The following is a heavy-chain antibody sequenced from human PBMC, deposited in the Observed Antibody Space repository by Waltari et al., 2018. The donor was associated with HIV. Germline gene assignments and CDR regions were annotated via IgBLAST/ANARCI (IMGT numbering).Heavy chain of an antibody. CDR2: FRSKAYGGTT. Sequence: ELQLVEAGGGLGQPGRSLSLSCTASGFTLGGYDKSWVRQAPGKGLEWVGFFRSKAYGGTTEYAASVKGRFTISRDDSKSIAYLQMNSLKTEDTAVYYCTRDSIYYYGSGSYFQHWGQGTLVTVSS. D-gene: IGHD3-10*01. J-gene: IGHJ1*01. V-gene: IGHV3-49*04. CDR3: TRDSIYYYGSGSYFQH. CDR1: GFTLGGYD.